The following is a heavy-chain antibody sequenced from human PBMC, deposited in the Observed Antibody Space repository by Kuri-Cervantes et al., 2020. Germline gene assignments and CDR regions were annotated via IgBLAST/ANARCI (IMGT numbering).Heavy chain of an antibody. CDR1: GFTFSSYA. Sequence: GGSLRLSCAASGFTFSSYAMSWVRQAPGKGLEWVSAISGSGGSTYYADSVKGRFTISRDNSKNSLCLQMNSLRTEDTALYYCAKDSGWYADYYYYGMDVWGQGTTVTVSS. D-gene: IGHD6-19*01. CDR2: ISGSGGST. V-gene: IGHV3-23*01. J-gene: IGHJ6*02. CDR3: AKDSGWYADYYYYGMDV.